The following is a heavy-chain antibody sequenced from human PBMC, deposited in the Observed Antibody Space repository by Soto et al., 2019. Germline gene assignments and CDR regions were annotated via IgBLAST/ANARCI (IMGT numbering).Heavy chain of an antibody. D-gene: IGHD1-1*01. CDR2: ISGSGGST. Sequence: GGSLRLSCAASGFTFSSYAMSWVRQAPGKGLEWVSAISGSGGSTYYADSVKGRFTISRDNSKNTLYLQMNSLRAEDTAVYYCAKDSRSSLERRVYYYGMDVWGQGTTVTVSS. J-gene: IGHJ6*02. V-gene: IGHV3-23*01. CDR3: AKDSRSSLERRVYYYGMDV. CDR1: GFTFSSYA.